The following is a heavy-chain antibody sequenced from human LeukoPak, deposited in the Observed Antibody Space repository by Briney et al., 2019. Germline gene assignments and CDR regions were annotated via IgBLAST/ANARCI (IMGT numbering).Heavy chain of an antibody. Sequence: PGGSLRLSCAASGFAFSSYEMNWVRQAPGKGLEWVSYISSSGRTKFYADSVKGRFTISRDNAKNSLYLQMNSLRAEDTAVNYCAPTEDPWGQGTLVTVSS. CDR3: APTEDP. V-gene: IGHV3-48*03. J-gene: IGHJ5*02. CDR2: ISSSGRTK. CDR1: GFAFSSYE.